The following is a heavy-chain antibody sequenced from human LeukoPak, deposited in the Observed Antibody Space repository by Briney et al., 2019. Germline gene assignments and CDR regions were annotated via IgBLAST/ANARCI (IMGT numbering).Heavy chain of an antibody. CDR2: INWNGGST. D-gene: IGHD3-10*01. CDR1: GFTFDDYG. J-gene: IGHJ3*02. V-gene: IGHV3-20*04. CDR3: ARVSIRGARRAFDI. Sequence: GGSLRLSCAASGFTFDDYGMSWVRQAPGKGLEWVSGINWNGGSTGYADSVKGRFTISRGNAKNSLYLQMNSLRAEDTALYYCARVSIRGARRAFDIWGQGTMVTVSS.